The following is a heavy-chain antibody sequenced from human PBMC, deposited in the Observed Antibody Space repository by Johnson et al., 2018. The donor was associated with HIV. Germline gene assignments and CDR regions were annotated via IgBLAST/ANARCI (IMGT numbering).Heavy chain of an antibody. Sequence: VQLVESGGGLVQPGGSLRLSCAASGFTVSSSYMSWVRQAPGKGLEWVSVIYSGGSTYYADSVKGRFTISRDNSKNTLYLQMNSLRAEDTAVYYCARVLVRGPYPGYAFDIWGQGTMVTVSS. CDR3: ARVLVRGPYPGYAFDI. D-gene: IGHD3-10*01. V-gene: IGHV3-66*01. CDR1: GFTVSSSY. CDR2: IYSGGST. J-gene: IGHJ3*02.